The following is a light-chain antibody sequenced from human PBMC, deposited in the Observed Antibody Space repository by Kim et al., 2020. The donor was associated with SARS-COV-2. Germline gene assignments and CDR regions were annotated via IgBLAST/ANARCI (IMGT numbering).Light chain of an antibody. CDR2: YDS. J-gene: IGLJ1*01. CDR3: QVWDSTADHYV. CDR1: NIGSKN. Sequence: SYELTQPPSVSVAPGKTAYITCGGNNIGSKNVHWYQQKPGQAPVLFIYYDSDRPSGIPERFSGSKSGNTANLTISSVAAGDEADYYCQVWDSTADHYVFGSGTKVTVL. V-gene: IGLV3-21*04.